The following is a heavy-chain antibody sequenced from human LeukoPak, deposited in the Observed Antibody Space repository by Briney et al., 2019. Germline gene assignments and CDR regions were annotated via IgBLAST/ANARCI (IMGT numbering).Heavy chain of an antibody. Sequence: GGSLRLSCAASGFTFSSYAMHWVRQAPGKGLEWVAVISYDGSNKYYADSVKGRFTISRDNSKNTLYLQMNSLRAEDTAVYYCARDRSITMVRGDWFDPWGQGTPVTVSS. J-gene: IGHJ5*02. CDR2: ISYDGSNK. D-gene: IGHD3-10*01. V-gene: IGHV3-30-3*01. CDR3: ARDRSITMVRGDWFDP. CDR1: GFTFSSYA.